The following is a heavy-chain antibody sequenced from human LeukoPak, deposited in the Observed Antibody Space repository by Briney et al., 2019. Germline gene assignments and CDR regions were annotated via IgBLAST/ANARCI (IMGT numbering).Heavy chain of an antibody. CDR1: GGSFSSYY. Sequence: SETLSLTCAVYGGSFSSYYWSWIRQPPGKGLEWIGEINHSGSTSYNPSLKSRVTISVDTSKKQFSLKLSSMTAADTAVYYCARSGDSNGYANGNANDRWFDPWGQGTLVTVSS. CDR3: ARSGDSNGYANGNANDRWFDP. V-gene: IGHV4-34*01. J-gene: IGHJ5*02. D-gene: IGHD3-22*01. CDR2: INHSGST.